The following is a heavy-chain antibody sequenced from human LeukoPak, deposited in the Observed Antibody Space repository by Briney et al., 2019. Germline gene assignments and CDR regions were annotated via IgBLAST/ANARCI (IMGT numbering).Heavy chain of an antibody. CDR1: GGSISSSSYY. V-gene: IGHV4-39*07. J-gene: IGHJ4*02. CDR3: ARDDDGPGRWFSFDY. D-gene: IGHD4-23*01. CDR2: IYYSGST. Sequence: PSETLSLTCTVSGGSISSSSYYWGWIRQPPGKGLEWIGSIYYSGSTYYNPSLKSRVTISVDTSKNQFSLKLSSVTAADTAVYYCARDDDGPGRWFSFDYWGQGTLVTVSS.